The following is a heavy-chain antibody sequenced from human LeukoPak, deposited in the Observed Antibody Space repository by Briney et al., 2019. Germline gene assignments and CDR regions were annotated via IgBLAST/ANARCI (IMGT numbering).Heavy chain of an antibody. CDR2: ISYDGSNK. CDR1: GFTFSSYG. CDR3: AKKAAMVRGEIDY. V-gene: IGHV3-30*18. J-gene: IGHJ4*02. D-gene: IGHD3-10*01. Sequence: GGSLRLSCAASGFTFSSYGMHWVRQAPGKGLEWVAVISYDGSNKYYADSVKGRFTISRDNSKNTLYLQMNSLRAEDTAVYYCAKKAAMVRGEIDYWGQGTLVTVSS.